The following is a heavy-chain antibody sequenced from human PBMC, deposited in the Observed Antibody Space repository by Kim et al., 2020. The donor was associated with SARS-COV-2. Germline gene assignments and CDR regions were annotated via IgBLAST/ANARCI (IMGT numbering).Heavy chain of an antibody. CDR2: IYPGDSDT. CDR1: GYILSSYW. CDR3: ATSPSYDYVWGSFDS. J-gene: IGHJ4*02. V-gene: IGHV5-51*01. D-gene: IGHD3-16*01. Sequence: GESLKISCKGSGYILSSYWIGWVRQMPGKGLEWMGIIYPGDSDTRYSPSFQGQVTISADKSISTAYLQWSSLKASDTAMYYCATSPSYDYVWGSFDSWGQGPLVTVSS.